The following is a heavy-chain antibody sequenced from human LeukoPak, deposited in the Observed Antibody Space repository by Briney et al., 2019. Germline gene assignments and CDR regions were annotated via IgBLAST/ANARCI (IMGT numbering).Heavy chain of an antibody. CDR1: GFTFSSYE. Sequence: GGSLRLSCAASGFTFSSYEMNWVRQAPGKGLEWVSYISSSGSTTYYTDSVKGRFTLSRDNAKNSLYLQMNSLRDEDTAVYYWARARYYFDYWGQGTLVTVSS. CDR2: ISSSGSTT. CDR3: ARARYYFDY. J-gene: IGHJ4*02. V-gene: IGHV3-48*03.